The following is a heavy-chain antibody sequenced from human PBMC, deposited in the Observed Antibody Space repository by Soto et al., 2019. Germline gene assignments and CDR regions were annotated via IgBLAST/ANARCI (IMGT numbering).Heavy chain of an antibody. CDR2: ITPNSGDT. D-gene: IGHD5-18*01. Sequence: ASVKVSFKTSGYIFTGYFIHWVRQTPGQGLQWLGRITPNSGDTKYGQTFRGRVTLTRDTSASTAYMELSGLRADDTVLYYCVRCGYGYNSLEFWGQGTLVTVSS. V-gene: IGHV1-2*05. J-gene: IGHJ4*01. CDR1: GYIFTGYF. CDR3: VRCGYGYNSLEF.